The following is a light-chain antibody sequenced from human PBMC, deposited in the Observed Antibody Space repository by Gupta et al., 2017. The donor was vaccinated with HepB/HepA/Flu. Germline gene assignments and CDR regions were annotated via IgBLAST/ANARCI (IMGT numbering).Light chain of an antibody. Sequence: QSALTQPASVSGSPGQSITISCTGTSSDVGGYHYVSWYQHHPGKAPKLMIYDVSKRPSGVSNRFSGSKSGNTASLTISGPQAEDEADYYCSSYTSSSTRVFGGGTKLTVL. J-gene: IGLJ2*01. CDR2: DVS. V-gene: IGLV2-14*03. CDR1: SSDVGGYHY. CDR3: SSYTSSSTRV.